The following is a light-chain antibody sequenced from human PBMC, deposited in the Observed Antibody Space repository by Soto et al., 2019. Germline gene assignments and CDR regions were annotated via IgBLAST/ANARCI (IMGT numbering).Light chain of an antibody. CDR3: QQYKSYWT. CDR1: QSISSY. J-gene: IGKJ1*01. CDR2: KAS. V-gene: IGKV1-5*03. Sequence: DIQMTQSPSTLSASVGDRVTITCRASQSISSYLAWYQQKPGKAPKILIYKASSLESGVPSRFSGSGSGTEFTLTISSLQPDDFATYFCQQYKSYWTFGQGTKVEIK.